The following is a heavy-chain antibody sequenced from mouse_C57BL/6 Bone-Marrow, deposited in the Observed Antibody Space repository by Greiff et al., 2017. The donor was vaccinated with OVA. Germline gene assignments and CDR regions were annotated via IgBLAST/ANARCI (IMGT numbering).Heavy chain of an antibody. V-gene: IGHV2-9-1*01. CDR2: IWTGGGT. J-gene: IGHJ3*01. CDR3: ARNELGRAWFAY. D-gene: IGHD4-1*01. Sequence: VQLVESGPGLVAPSQSLSITCTVSGFSLTSYAISWVRQPPGKGLEWLGVIWTGGGTNYNSALKSRLSISKDNSKSQDFLKMNSLQTDDTAGYYCARNELGRAWFAYWGQGTLVTVSA. CDR1: GFSLTSYA.